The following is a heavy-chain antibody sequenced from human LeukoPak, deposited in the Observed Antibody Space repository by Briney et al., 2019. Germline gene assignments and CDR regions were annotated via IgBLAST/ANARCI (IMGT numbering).Heavy chain of an antibody. CDR3: AVGGPEY. CDR2: ISRSGSTK. CDR1: GFTFSDYN. Sequence: GGSLRLSCAASGFTFSDYNMRWIRQAPGKGLEWVSSISRSGSTKYYADSVRGRFTISRDNAKNSLFLQMNSLKTEDTAVYYCAVGGPEYWGQGTLVTVSS. V-gene: IGHV3-11*01. J-gene: IGHJ4*02.